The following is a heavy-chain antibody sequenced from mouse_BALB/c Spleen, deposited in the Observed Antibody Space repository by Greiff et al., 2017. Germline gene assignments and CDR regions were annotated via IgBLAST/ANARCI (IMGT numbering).Heavy chain of an antibody. CDR1: GYTFTNYW. Sequence: QVQLQQSGAELVRPGTSVKISCKASGYTFTNYWLGWVKQRPGHGLEWIGDIYPGGGYTNYNEKFKGKATLTADTSSSTAYMQLSSLTSEDSAVYFCARGQYPEDYAMDYWGQGTSVTVSS. J-gene: IGHJ4*01. D-gene: IGHD3-3*01. V-gene: IGHV1-63*02. CDR2: IYPGGGYT. CDR3: ARGQYPEDYAMDY.